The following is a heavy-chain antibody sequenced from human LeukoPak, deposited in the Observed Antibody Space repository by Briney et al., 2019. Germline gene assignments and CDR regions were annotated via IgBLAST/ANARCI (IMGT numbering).Heavy chain of an antibody. Sequence: GGSLRLSCAASGLTVSSNYMSWVRQAPGKGLEWVSVIYSDGRTYYADSVKGRFTLSRDTSQNMLYLQMISLRAEDRAVDYCGRDKGNDVGHSWGQGTLVTVSS. CDR1: GLTVSSNY. V-gene: IGHV3-66*01. CDR2: IYSDGRT. J-gene: IGHJ4*02. D-gene: IGHD1-1*01. CDR3: GRDKGNDVGHS.